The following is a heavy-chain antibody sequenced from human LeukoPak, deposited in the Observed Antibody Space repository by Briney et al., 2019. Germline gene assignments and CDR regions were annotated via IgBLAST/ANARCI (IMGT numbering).Heavy chain of an antibody. V-gene: IGHV1-2*02. CDR2: INPNSGGT. CDR3: ARPSSKGYSYGHFDY. D-gene: IGHD5-18*01. J-gene: IGHJ4*02. Sequence: ASVKVSCKASGYTFTGYYMHWVRQAPGQGLEWMGWINPNSGGTNYAQKFQGRVTMTRDTSISTAYMELSRLRSDDTAVYYCARPSSKGYSYGHFDYWGQGTLVTVSS. CDR1: GYTFTGYY.